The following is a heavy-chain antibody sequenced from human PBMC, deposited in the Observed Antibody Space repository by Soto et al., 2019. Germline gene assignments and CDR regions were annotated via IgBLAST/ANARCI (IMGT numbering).Heavy chain of an antibody. Sequence: QVQLVQSGAEVKKPGSSVKVSCKASGGTFSSYAISWVRQAPGQGLEWMGGTIPIFGTANYAQKFQGRVTITADKSTSTAYMELSSLRSEVTAVYYCARYCSGGSCYGEKFDYWGQGTQDTVSA. CDR2: TIPIFGTA. J-gene: IGHJ4*02. CDR3: ARYCSGGSCYGEKFDY. V-gene: IGHV1-69*06. CDR1: GGTFSSYA. D-gene: IGHD2-15*01.